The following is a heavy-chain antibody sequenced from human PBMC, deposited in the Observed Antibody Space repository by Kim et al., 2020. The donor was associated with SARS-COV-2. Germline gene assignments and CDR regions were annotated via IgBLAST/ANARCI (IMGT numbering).Heavy chain of an antibody. J-gene: IGHJ6*02. Sequence: GGSLRLSCAASGFTFSSYAMHWVRQAPGKGLEWVAVISYDGSNKYYADSVKGRFTISRDNSKNTLYLQMNSLRAEDTAVYYCARERGSRYFGSYGMDVWGQGTTVTVSS. V-gene: IGHV3-30*04. CDR1: GFTFSSYA. CDR3: ARERGSRYFGSYGMDV. D-gene: IGHD1-20*01. CDR2: ISYDGSNK.